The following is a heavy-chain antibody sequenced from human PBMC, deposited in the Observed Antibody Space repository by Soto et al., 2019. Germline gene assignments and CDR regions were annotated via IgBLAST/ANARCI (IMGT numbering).Heavy chain of an antibody. CDR2: IRSKANSYAT. CDR3: TSADIVVVPAGIAEEYFQH. Sequence: EVQLVESGGGLVQPGGSLKLSCAASGFTFSGSAMHCVRQASGKGREWVGRIRSKANSYATAYAASVKGRFTISRDDLKNTAYLQMNSLKTEDTAVYYCTSADIVVVPAGIAEEYFQHWGQGTLVTVSS. V-gene: IGHV3-73*02. CDR1: GFTFSGSA. J-gene: IGHJ1*01. D-gene: IGHD2-2*01.